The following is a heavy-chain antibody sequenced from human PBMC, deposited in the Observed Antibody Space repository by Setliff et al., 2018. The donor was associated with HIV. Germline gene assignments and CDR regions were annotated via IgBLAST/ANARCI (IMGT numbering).Heavy chain of an antibody. Sequence: SETLSLTCGVSGGSFSGHYWSWIRQTPGKGLEWIGEISQNGDTNYNPSLTRRVILSVDSSKNQLSLKLTSVTAADTAVYYCARGYGSWDYWGQGTLVTVSS. J-gene: IGHJ4*02. D-gene: IGHD2-2*03. CDR3: ARGYGSWDY. CDR2: ISQNGDT. V-gene: IGHV4-34*01. CDR1: GGSFSGHY.